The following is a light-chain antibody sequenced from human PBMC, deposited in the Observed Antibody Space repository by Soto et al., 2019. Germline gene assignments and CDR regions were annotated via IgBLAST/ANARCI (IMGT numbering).Light chain of an antibody. CDR3: TSYTNNSTLNVL. CDR1: SSDIGGYKY. Sequence: QSVLTQPASVSGSPGQSITISCTGSSSDIGGYKYVSWYQHHPGKAPKLIIYDVSSRPSGVSNRFSGSKSGNTASLTVSGLQPEDEADYYCTSYTNNSTLNVLFGGGTKLTVL. J-gene: IGLJ2*01. CDR2: DVS. V-gene: IGLV2-14*03.